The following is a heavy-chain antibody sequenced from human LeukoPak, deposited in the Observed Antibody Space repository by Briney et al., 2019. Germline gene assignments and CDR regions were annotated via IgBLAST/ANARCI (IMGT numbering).Heavy chain of an antibody. Sequence: ASVKVSCKVSGYTLTELSMHWVRQAPGKGLEWMGGFDPEDGETIYAQKFQGRVTMTEDTSTDTAYMELSSLRSEDTAVYYCATGLLRYFDWLRRGPSDAFDIWGQGTMVTVSS. CDR1: GYTLTELS. CDR2: FDPEDGET. V-gene: IGHV1-24*01. D-gene: IGHD3-9*01. CDR3: ATGLLRYFDWLRRGPSDAFDI. J-gene: IGHJ3*02.